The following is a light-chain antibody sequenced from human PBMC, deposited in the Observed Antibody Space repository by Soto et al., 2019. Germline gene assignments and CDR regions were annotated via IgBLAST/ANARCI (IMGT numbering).Light chain of an antibody. CDR2: SAT. J-gene: IGKJ4*01. V-gene: IGKV1-12*01. CDR1: QDISHC. CDR3: LQGHTFPLT. Sequence: DIQMTQSPSSVSASVGDRVTITCRASQDISHCLAWHQQKPGEAPKLLIYSATTLHSGVPSSFSGRGSGTDFTLTINSLQPEDFATYFCLQGHTFPLTFGGGTKVEIK.